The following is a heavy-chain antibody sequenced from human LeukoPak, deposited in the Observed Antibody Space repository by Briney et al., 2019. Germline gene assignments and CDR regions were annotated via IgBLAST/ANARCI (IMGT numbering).Heavy chain of an antibody. Sequence: SETLSLTCTVSGGSISSYYWSWIRQPPGKGLEWIGYIYYSGSTNYNPSLKSRVTISVDTSKNQFSLKLSTVTAADTAVYYCARLQARSWFDPWGQGTLVTVSS. CDR3: ARLQARSWFDP. V-gene: IGHV4-59*08. CDR1: GGSISSYY. J-gene: IGHJ5*02. CDR2: IYYSGST. D-gene: IGHD6-6*01.